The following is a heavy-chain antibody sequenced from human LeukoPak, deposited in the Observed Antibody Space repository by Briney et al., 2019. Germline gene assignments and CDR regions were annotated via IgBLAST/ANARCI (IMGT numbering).Heavy chain of an antibody. Sequence: SETLSLTCAVYGGSFSGYYWIWIRQPPGKGLEWIGEINHSGSTNYNPSLKSRVTISVDMSKNQFSLKLSSVTAADTAVYYCARGWTSRSGYCSSTSCYVYAFDIWGQGTMVTVSS. CDR1: GGSFSGYY. V-gene: IGHV4-34*01. CDR2: INHSGST. J-gene: IGHJ3*02. CDR3: ARGWTSRSGYCSSTSCYVYAFDI. D-gene: IGHD2-2*03.